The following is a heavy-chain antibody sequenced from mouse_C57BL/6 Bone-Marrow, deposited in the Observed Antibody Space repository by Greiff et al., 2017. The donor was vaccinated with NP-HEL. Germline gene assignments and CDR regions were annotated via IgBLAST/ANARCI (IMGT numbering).Heavy chain of an antibody. V-gene: IGHV3-6*01. CDR1: GYSITSGYY. J-gene: IGHJ2*01. CDR2: ISYDGSN. CDR3: ARQLNDY. Sequence: EVQLQQSGPGLVKPSQSLSLTCSVTGYSITSGYYWNWIRQFPGNKLEWMGYISYDGSNNYNPSLKNRISITRDTSKNQFFLKLNSLTTEDTATYYCARQLNDYWGQGTTLTVSS. D-gene: IGHD3-1*01.